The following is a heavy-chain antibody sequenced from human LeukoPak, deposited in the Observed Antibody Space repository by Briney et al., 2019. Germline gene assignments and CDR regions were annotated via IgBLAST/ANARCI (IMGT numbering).Heavy chain of an antibody. Sequence: GGSLRLSCAASGFTVSSNYMSWVRQAPGKGLEWVSYISSSGSMLHYADSVKGRFTISRDNSKNTLYLQMNSLRAEDTAVYYCAKEGELLRGDSPSYYFDYWGQGTLVTVSS. D-gene: IGHD1-26*01. J-gene: IGHJ4*02. CDR1: GFTVSSNY. V-gene: IGHV3-11*01. CDR2: ISSSGSML. CDR3: AKEGELLRGDSPSYYFDY.